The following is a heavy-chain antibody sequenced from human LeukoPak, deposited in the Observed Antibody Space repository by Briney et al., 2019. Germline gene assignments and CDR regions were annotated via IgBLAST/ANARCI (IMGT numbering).Heavy chain of an antibody. D-gene: IGHD4-17*01. CDR3: ATDRTTGIFDN. CDR2: IYSSSTSI. CDR1: GFTFSRYS. Sequence: GGSLRLSCAASGFTFSRYSMNWVRQAPGMGLEWVSYIYSSSTSIYYADSVKGRFTISRDNAKNSQYLQMNRLRDEDTAVYYCATDRTTGIFDNWGQGTLVTVSS. J-gene: IGHJ4*02. V-gene: IGHV3-48*02.